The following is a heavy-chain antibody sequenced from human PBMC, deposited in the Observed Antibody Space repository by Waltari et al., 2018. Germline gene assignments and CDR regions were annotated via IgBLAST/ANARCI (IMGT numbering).Heavy chain of an antibody. CDR3: ARVDNYDSSGYYFTY. V-gene: IGHV3-53*01. Sequence: EVQLVESGGGLIQPGGSLRLSCAASGFTVSSNYMSWVRQAPGKGLEWVSVIYSGGSTYYADSVKGRFTISRDNSKNTLYPQMNSLRAEDTAVYYCARVDNYDSSGYYFTYWGQGTLVTVSS. J-gene: IGHJ4*02. CDR2: IYSGGST. CDR1: GFTVSSNY. D-gene: IGHD3-22*01.